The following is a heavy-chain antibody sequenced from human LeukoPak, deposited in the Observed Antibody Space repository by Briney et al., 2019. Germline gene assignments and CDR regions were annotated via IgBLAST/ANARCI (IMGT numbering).Heavy chain of an antibody. D-gene: IGHD2-2*01. CDR2: INHSGST. CDR1: GGSFSGYY. J-gene: IGHJ5*02. V-gene: IGHV4-34*01. CDR3: ARALPVLPGGNWFDP. Sequence: SETLSLTCAVYGGSFSGYYWSWIRQPPGKGLEWIGEINHSGSTNYNPSLKSRVTISVDTSKNQFSLKLSSVTAADTAVYYCARALPVLPGGNWFDPWGQGTLVTVSS.